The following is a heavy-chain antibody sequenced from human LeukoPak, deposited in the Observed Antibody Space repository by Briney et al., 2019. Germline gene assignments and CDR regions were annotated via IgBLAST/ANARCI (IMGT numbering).Heavy chain of an antibody. V-gene: IGHV6-1*01. D-gene: IGHD1/OR15-1a*01. J-gene: IGHJ4*02. CDR3: ARQANRAFDY. CDR2: TYYRSKWYN. Sequence: SQTLSLSCGISGNSVSNNGVDWNWIRQSPSRGLEWLGRTYYRSKWYNDYAVSVQSRLIINPDTSKNQFSLQLNSVTPEDTAVYYCARQANRAFDYWGQGTLVTVSS. CDR1: GNSVSNNGVD.